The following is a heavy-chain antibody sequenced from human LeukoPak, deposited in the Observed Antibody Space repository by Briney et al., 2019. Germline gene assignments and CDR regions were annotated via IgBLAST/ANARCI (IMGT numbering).Heavy chain of an antibody. CDR2: FSGSSGYT. CDR1: GFTFSDYY. J-gene: IGHJ5*02. D-gene: IGHD6-25*01. V-gene: IGHV3-11*03. Sequence: PGGSLRLSCAASGFTFSDYYMSWIRQAPGKGLKWVSYFSGSSGYTNYADSVKGRFPVSRDNAKNSLYRQMNSLRAEDTAVYYCARGEPPAGWFDPWGQGTLVTVSS. CDR3: ARGEPPAGWFDP.